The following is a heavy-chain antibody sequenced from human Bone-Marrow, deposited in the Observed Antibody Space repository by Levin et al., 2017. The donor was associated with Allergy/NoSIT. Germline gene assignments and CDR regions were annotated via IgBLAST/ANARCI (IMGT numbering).Heavy chain of an antibody. V-gene: IGHV5-51*01. CDR1: GYSFTSYW. D-gene: IGHD3-10*01. CDR2: IYPGDSDT. J-gene: IGHJ3*02. Sequence: GESLKISCKGSGYSFTSYWIGWVRQMPGKGLEWMGIIYPGDSDTRYSPSFQGQVTISADKSISTAYLQWSSLKASDTAMYYCARPKKSPSDPRGAFDIWGQGTMVTVSS. CDR3: ARPKKSPSDPRGAFDI.